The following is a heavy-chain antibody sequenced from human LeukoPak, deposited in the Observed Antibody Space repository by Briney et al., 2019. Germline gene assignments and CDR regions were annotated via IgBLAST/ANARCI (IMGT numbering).Heavy chain of an antibody. CDR2: INHSGST. D-gene: IGHD5-12*01. J-gene: IGHJ6*03. V-gene: IGHV4-34*01. CDR3: ASGYSGYGYYYYMDV. CDR1: GGSFSGYY. Sequence: PSETLSLTCTVYGGSFSGYYWSWIRQPPGKGLEWIGEINHSGSTNYNPSLKSRVTISVDTSKNQFSLKLSSVTAADTAVYYCASGYSGYGYYYYMDVWGKGTTVTVSS.